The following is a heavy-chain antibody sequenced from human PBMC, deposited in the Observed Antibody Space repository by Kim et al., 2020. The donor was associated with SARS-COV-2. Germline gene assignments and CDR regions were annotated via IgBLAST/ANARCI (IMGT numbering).Heavy chain of an antibody. CDR2: IWYDGSNK. D-gene: IGHD6-19*01. J-gene: IGHJ4*02. Sequence: GGSLRLSCAVSGFTFSSYGMHWVRQAPGKGLEWVAVIWYDGSNKYYADSVKGRFTISRDNSKNTLYLQMNSLRAEDTAVYYCAKDAGTGSMQWLVPEAQYYFDCGGQGTLVTVSS. CDR1: GFTFSSYG. V-gene: IGHV3-33*06. CDR3: AKDAGTGSMQWLVPEAQYYFDC.